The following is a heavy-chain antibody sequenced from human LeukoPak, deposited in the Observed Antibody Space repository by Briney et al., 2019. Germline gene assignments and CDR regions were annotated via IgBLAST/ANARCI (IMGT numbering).Heavy chain of an antibody. J-gene: IGHJ4*02. CDR3: ARVVGYSSSWYSGFDC. V-gene: IGHV3-74*01. CDR1: GFTFSTYW. CDR2: ISSDGSSI. D-gene: IGHD6-13*01. Sequence: GGSLRLSCAASGFTFSTYWMHWVRQAPGKGLVWVSRISSDGSSISYADSVKGRFTISGDNAKNTLYLQMNSLRVEDAAVYYCARVVGYSSSWYSGFDCWGQGTLVTVSS.